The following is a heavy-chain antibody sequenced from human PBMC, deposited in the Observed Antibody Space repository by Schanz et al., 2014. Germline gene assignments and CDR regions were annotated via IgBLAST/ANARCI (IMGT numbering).Heavy chain of an antibody. CDR3: ARPPHDSSGYYPFDY. CDR1: GFTFSNYV. D-gene: IGHD3-22*01. Sequence: VQLLESGGGLVQPGGSLRLSCAASGFTFSNYVMSWVRQAPGKGLEWVSYVSSSSSYTHYADSVKGRFTISRDNAKNSLYLQMNSLRAEDTAVYYCARPPHDSSGYYPFDYWGQGTLVTVSS. CDR2: VSSSSSYT. J-gene: IGHJ4*02. V-gene: IGHV3-11*03.